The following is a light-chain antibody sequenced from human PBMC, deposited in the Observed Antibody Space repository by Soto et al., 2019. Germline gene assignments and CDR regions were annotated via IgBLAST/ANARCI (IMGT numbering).Light chain of an antibody. CDR3: QQYNNYSPYT. CDR1: QDINKF. CDR2: SAS. V-gene: IGKV1-16*01. J-gene: IGKJ2*01. Sequence: IQLTQSPSSLSASVGDRVTLTCRASQDINKFLAWFQQTPGKAPKLLVYSASTLHSGVPSRFSGSGSGTDFALTISSLQPEDFATYYCQQYNNYSPYTFGQGTKLEIK.